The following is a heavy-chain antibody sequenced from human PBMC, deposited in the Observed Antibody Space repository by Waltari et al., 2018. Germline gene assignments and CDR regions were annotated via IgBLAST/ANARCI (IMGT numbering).Heavy chain of an antibody. CDR1: GYTITSYA. D-gene: IGHD3-10*01. V-gene: IGHV1-3*01. J-gene: IGHJ6*02. CDR2: INAGNGNT. Sequence: QVQPVQSAAEVKKPAASAKVSCMAPGYTITSYAMHWVRQVPGQRLGWRGWINAGNGNTKYSQKFQGRVTIASDTSASTAYMELSSLRAEDTAVYYCARLADSGTLIWFGEGQGMDVWDQGTTVTVSS. CDR3: ARLADSGTLIWFGEGQGMDV.